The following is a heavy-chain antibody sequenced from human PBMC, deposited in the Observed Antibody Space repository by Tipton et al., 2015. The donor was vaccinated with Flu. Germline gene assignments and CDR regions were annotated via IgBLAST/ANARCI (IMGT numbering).Heavy chain of an antibody. Sequence: TLSLTCTVSGHSISSGYYWGWIRQPPGKGLEWIGCIYQSGTTYYNPSLKSRVTISVDTSRNQFSLKLSSVTAADSAVYYCARGVGFWGQGTLVTVSS. V-gene: IGHV4-38-2*02. CDR1: GHSISSGYY. D-gene: IGHD2-15*01. CDR3: ARGVGF. CDR2: IYQSGTT. J-gene: IGHJ4*02.